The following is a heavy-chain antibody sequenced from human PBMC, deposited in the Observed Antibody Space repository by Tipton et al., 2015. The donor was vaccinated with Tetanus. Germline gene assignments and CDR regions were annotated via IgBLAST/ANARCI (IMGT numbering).Heavy chain of an antibody. V-gene: IGHV4-31*03. D-gene: IGHD3-10*01. CDR1: GDSISRGGYF. CDR3: ARDRGVRGGYYYYHGMDV. J-gene: IGHJ6*02. Sequence: TLSLTCTVSGDSISRGGYFWNWIRQHPGEGLEWIGYISNSGSTYYNPSLKSRVTISVDTAQKQISLKVNSVTAADTAVYYCARDRGVRGGYYYYHGMDVWGQGTTVTVSS. CDR2: ISNSGST.